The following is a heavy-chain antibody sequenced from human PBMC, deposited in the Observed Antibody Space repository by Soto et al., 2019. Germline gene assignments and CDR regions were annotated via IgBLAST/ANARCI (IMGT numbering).Heavy chain of an antibody. D-gene: IGHD2-2*01. V-gene: IGHV1-18*01. CDR3: ARDPSYIVVVPAALFDY. J-gene: IGHJ4*02. CDR1: GYTFTSYG. Sequence: QVQLVQSGAEVKKPGASVKVSCKASGYTFTSYGISWVRQAPGQGLEWMGWISAYNGNTNYAQKLQGRVTMTTDTATSPAYMELRSLRSDATAVYYCARDPSYIVVVPAALFDYWGQGTLVTVSS. CDR2: ISAYNGNT.